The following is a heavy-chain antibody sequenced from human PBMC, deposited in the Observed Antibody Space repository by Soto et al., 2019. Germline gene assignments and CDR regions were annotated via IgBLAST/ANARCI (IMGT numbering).Heavy chain of an antibody. J-gene: IGHJ5*02. CDR1: GDSISGGASF. CDR3: AKLSCTSSTCYFPGWFDP. Sequence: SETLSLTCTVSGDSISGGASFWSWIRQPPGKGLEWIANVYYSGSSYYNPSLKSRLTISVDTTKNQFSLQLKSMTAADTAVYYCAKLSCTSSTCYFPGWFDPWGQGTLVTVS. D-gene: IGHD2-2*01. CDR2: VYYSGSS. V-gene: IGHV4-31*03.